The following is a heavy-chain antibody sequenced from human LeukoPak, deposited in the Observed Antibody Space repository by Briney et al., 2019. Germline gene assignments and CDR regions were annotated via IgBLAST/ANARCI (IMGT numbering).Heavy chain of an antibody. V-gene: IGHV4-39*01. CDR1: GGSISSSTYY. D-gene: IGHD3-3*01. CDR3: ARLGRTYYDFWSGP. CDR2: IYYRGST. Sequence: SETLSLTCTVSGGSISSSTYYWGWIRQPPGKGLEWIGTIYYRGSTYYNPSLKSRVTISVDTSKSQFSLKLTSVTAADTAVYYCARLGRTYYDFWSGPWGRGTLVTVSS. J-gene: IGHJ5*02.